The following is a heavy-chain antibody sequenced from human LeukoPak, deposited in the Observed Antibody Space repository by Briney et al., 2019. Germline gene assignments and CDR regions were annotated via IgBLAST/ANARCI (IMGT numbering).Heavy chain of an antibody. V-gene: IGHV3-48*01. CDR1: GFTLSGFG. Sequence: SGGSLRLSCAASGFTLSGFGMNWVRQAPGKGLEWVSYISSSTTIIYYADSVKGRFIISRDNAKNSLYLQMNSLRAEDTAVYHCAKWVAGAPSSDYWGQGTLVTVSS. J-gene: IGHJ4*02. D-gene: IGHD6-19*01. CDR3: AKWVAGAPSSDY. CDR2: ISSSTTII.